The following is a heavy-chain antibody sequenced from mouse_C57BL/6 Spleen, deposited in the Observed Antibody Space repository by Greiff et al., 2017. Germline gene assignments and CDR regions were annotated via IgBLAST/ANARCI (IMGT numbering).Heavy chain of an antibody. D-gene: IGHD1-1*01. CDR3: TRDNYYGSRGYFDV. V-gene: IGHV5-9-1*02. Sequence: DVMLVESGEGLVKPGGSLKLSCAASGFTFSSYAMSWVRQTPEKRLEWVAYISSGGDYIYYADTVKGRFTISRDNARNTLYLQMSSLKSEDTAMYYCTRDNYYGSRGYFDVWGTGTTVTVSS. CDR2: ISSGGDYI. J-gene: IGHJ1*03. CDR1: GFTFSSYA.